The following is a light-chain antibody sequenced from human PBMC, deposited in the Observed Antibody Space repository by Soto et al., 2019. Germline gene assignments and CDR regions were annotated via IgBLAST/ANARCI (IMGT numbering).Light chain of an antibody. V-gene: IGKV1-33*01. CDR1: QYISDP. CDR3: QNFANLPMT. CDR2: DAS. Sequence: DIQMTHSPSSLSESVVDRVTMTCRASQYISDPLNWYQYKEGEAPQLLIYDASNLESGVPSRFSGSGSGTDFTLTISSLQPQDIATYYCQNFANLPMTFGQGTRLEIK. J-gene: IGKJ5*01.